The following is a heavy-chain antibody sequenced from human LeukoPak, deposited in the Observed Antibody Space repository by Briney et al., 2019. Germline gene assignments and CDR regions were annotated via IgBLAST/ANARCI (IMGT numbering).Heavy chain of an antibody. J-gene: IGHJ4*02. V-gene: IGHV3-9*01. CDR2: ISWNSGSI. D-gene: IGHD6-13*01. Sequence: GGSLRLSCAASGFTFDDYAMHWVRQAPGKGLEWVSGISWNSGSIGYADSVKGRFTISRDNAENSLYLQMNSLRAEDTALYYCAKGIAAAPGDYFDYWGQGTLVTVSS. CDR1: GFTFDDYA. CDR3: AKGIAAAPGDYFDY.